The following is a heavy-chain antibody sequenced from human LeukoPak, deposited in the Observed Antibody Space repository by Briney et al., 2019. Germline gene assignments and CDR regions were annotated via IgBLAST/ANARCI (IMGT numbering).Heavy chain of an antibody. CDR1: GFTFSDYY. Sequence: PGGSLRLSCASSGFTFSDYYMSWIRQAPGKGLESVSHISGSSTYTNYADSVKGRFTISRDNANNSLYLQMNSLTAEDTAVFYCARVGSRGYYFDYWGQGTLVSVSS. J-gene: IGHJ4*02. D-gene: IGHD1-26*01. V-gene: IGHV3-11*06. CDR2: ISGSSTYT. CDR3: ARVGSRGYYFDY.